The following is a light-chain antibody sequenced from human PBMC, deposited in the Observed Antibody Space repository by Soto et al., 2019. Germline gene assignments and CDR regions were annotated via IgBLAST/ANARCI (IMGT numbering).Light chain of an antibody. CDR2: DAS. Sequence: EVVMTQSPAALSVSPRERPTLSCRASQSISSDLAWYQQKPGQAPRLLMYDASKRATGIPARFSGSGSGTDFTLTISSLEPEDFAVYYCQQRDIWPWTFGQGTKVDIK. CDR3: QQRDIWPWT. CDR1: QSISSD. V-gene: IGKV3-11*01. J-gene: IGKJ1*01.